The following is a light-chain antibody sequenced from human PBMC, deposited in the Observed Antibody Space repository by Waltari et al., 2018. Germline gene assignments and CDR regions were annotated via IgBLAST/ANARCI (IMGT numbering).Light chain of an antibody. Sequence: QSALTQPPSASGSPGQSVTISCPGTSSDVGGYNYFSWYQQHPGKAPKLMISEVSKRPSGVPDRFSGSKSGNTASLTVSGLQAEDEADYYCSSYAGSNIFVVFGGGTKLTVL. V-gene: IGLV2-8*01. CDR3: SSYAGSNIFVV. CDR1: SSDVGGYNY. CDR2: EVS. J-gene: IGLJ2*01.